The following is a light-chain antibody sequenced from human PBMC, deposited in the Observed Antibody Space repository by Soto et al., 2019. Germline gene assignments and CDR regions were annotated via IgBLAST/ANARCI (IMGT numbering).Light chain of an antibody. Sequence: DVQLTQSPSSLSASVGDRVTISCRSSQSINIYVNWYQHKSGKSPELLIFDASNLQSGVPSRFSGGGSGTDLTLTINSLQPEDFATYYCQQSYNNPITFGQGTRLDIK. CDR2: DAS. CDR3: QQSYNNPIT. V-gene: IGKV1-39*01. CDR1: QSINIY. J-gene: IGKJ5*01.